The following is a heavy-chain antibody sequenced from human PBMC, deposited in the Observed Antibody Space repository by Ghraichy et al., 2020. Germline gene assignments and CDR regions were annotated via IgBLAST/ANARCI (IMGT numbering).Heavy chain of an antibody. Sequence: GGSLRLSCAASGFTFSSYWMHWVRQAPGKGLVWVSRINSDGGSTTYADSVKGRFTISKDNAKNTLYLQMNSLGAEDTAVYYCVKDLVGGGFGAYGMDVWGQGTTVTASS. V-gene: IGHV3-74*01. CDR3: VKDLVGGGFGAYGMDV. CDR1: GFTFSSYW. CDR2: INSDGGST. D-gene: IGHD2-21*01. J-gene: IGHJ6*02.